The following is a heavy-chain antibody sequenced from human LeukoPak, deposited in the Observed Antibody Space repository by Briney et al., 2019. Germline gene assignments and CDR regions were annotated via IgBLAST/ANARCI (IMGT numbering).Heavy chain of an antibody. J-gene: IGHJ4*02. CDR1: GYTFRDYG. CDR2: INWNGGGT. D-gene: IGHD3-3*01. Sequence: GGSLRLSXAASGYTFRDYGMSWVRQVPGKGMEWVSGINWNGGGTYYADSVKGRFTISRDNDKNSLYLQMNSLRAEDTALYYCARDPNDFWSGYWYYFDYWGQGTLVTVSS. CDR3: ARDPNDFWSGYWYYFDY. V-gene: IGHV3-20*04.